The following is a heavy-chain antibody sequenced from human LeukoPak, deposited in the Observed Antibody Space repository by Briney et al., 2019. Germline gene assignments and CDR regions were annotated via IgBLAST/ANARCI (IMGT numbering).Heavy chain of an antibody. V-gene: IGHV3-7*03. Sequence: GGSLRLSCAVSGFTFSGFWMSWSRQAPGKGLEWVASINSDGSEGYYAAVVKGRFTISRDNAKNSLYLQINSLRAEDTAVYYCARSSYSSSSSVWGQGTMVTVSS. CDR2: INSDGSEG. CDR1: GFTFSGFW. J-gene: IGHJ3*01. D-gene: IGHD6-6*01. CDR3: ARSSYSSSSSV.